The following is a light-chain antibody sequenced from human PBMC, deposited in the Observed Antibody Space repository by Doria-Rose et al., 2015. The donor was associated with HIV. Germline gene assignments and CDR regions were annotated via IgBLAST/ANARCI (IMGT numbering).Light chain of an antibody. CDR2: DGS. J-gene: IGKJ1*01. V-gene: IGKV3-20*01. CDR1: QSFSSTY. Sequence: FTQSPGTLSLSPGERATLSCRASQSFSSTYLAWYQQKPGQAPSLLIYDGSTRATGIPDRFSASGSGTDFTVTRKRMRIEDFALYYCHQYGTSWTFGQGTKVEI. CDR3: HQYGTSWT.